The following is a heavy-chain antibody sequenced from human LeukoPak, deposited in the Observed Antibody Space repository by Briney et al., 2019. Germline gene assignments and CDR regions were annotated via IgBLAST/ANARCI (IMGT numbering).Heavy chain of an antibody. Sequence: GASVKVSCKASGYTFTSYYMHWVRQAPGQGLEWMGIINPSGGSTSYAQKFQGRVTMTRDTSTSTVYMELSSLRSDDTAVYYCARRGSGYYPLRGGGYYYYYMDVWGKGTTVTISS. J-gene: IGHJ6*03. CDR1: GYTFTSYY. V-gene: IGHV1-46*01. D-gene: IGHD3-22*01. CDR2: INPSGGST. CDR3: ARRGSGYYPLRGGGYYYYYMDV.